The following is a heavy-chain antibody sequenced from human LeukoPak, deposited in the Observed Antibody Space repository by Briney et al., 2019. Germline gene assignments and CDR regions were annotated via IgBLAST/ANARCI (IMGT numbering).Heavy chain of an antibody. Sequence: GASVKVSCKASGYTFTSYGISWVRQAPGQGLEWMGWISAYNGNTNYAQKLQGRVTMTTDTSTSTAYMELRSLRSDDTAVYYCARDQGIAVPYYFDYWGQGTLVTVSS. V-gene: IGHV1-18*01. D-gene: IGHD6-19*01. CDR1: GYTFTSYG. CDR2: ISAYNGNT. CDR3: ARDQGIAVPYYFDY. J-gene: IGHJ4*02.